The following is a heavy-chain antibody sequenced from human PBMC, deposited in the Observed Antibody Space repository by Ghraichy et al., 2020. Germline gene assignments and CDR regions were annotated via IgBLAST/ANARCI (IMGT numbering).Heavy chain of an antibody. J-gene: IGHJ6*02. CDR2: TSYDGSKK. D-gene: IGHD3-22*01. V-gene: IGHV3-30*18. CDR3: AKERDSSGYYSFRGDYYGIDV. Sequence: LRLSCAVSGFTFSRYGMHWVRQAPGKGLEWVAVTSYDGSKKNYADSVKGRFALSRDNSKNTLYLQMSSLRAEDTAVYYCAKERDSSGYYSFRGDYYGIDVWGQGTTVTVSS. CDR1: GFTFSRYG.